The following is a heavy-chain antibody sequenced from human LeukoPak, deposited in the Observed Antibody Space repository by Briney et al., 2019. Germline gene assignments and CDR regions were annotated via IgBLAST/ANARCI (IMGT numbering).Heavy chain of an antibody. Sequence: SETLSLTCTVSGGSISSYYWSWIRQPPGKGLEWIGYIYYSGSTNYNPSLKSRVTISVDTSKNQFSLKLSSVTAADTAVYYCARHVGYYYYGMDVWGQGTTVTISS. V-gene: IGHV4-59*08. J-gene: IGHJ6*02. CDR3: ARHVGYYYYGMDV. CDR2: IYYSGST. D-gene: IGHD3-16*01. CDR1: GGSISSYY.